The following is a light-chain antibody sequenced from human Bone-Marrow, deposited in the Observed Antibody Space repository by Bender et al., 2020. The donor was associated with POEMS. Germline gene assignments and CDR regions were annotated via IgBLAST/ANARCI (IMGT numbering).Light chain of an antibody. Sequence: QSVVTQPPSLSEAPRQRVTISCSGSSSNIGNHGVNWYQQLPGEAPKLLISGNNHRASGVPDRFSGSKSGTSASLAISGLRSDDEAHYYCSTWDDSLNSVIFGGGTELTVL. CDR3: STWDDSLNSVI. CDR1: SSNIGNHG. V-gene: IGLV1-36*01. CDR2: GNN. J-gene: IGLJ2*01.